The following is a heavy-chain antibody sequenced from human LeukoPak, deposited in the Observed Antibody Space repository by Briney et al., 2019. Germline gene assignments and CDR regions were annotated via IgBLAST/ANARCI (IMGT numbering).Heavy chain of an antibody. J-gene: IGHJ6*04. D-gene: IGHD3-22*01. CDR2: INSDGSST. CDR3: AREDYFDSKTDV. V-gene: IGHV3-74*01. Sequence: GGSLRLSCAASGFTFSSYWMHWVRQAPGKGLVWVSRINSDGSSTSYADSVKGRFTISRDNAKNTLYLQMNSLRAEDTAVYYCAREDYFDSKTDVWGKGTTVTVSS. CDR1: GFTFSSYW.